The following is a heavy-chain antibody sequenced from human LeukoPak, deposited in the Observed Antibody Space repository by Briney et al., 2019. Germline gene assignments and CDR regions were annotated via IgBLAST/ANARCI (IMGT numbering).Heavy chain of an antibody. CDR2: IKQGGSEK. J-gene: IGHJ4*02. D-gene: IGHD3-10*01. CDR1: GFTFSSYW. V-gene: IGHV3-7*01. CDR3: ARVRFEDY. Sequence: GGSLRLSCAASGFTFSSYWMTWVRQAPGKGLEWVANIKQGGSEKYYMDSVKGRFTISRDNAKNSLYLQMNSLRAEDAAVYYCARVRFEDYWGQGTLVTVSS.